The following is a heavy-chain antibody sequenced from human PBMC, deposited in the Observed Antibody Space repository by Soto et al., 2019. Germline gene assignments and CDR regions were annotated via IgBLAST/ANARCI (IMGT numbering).Heavy chain of an antibody. CDR2: IYYSGST. D-gene: IGHD2-2*01. CDR3: ARVRSSTYYYYYYMDV. J-gene: IGHJ6*03. CDR1: GGSVSSGGYY. Sequence: QVQLQESGPGLVKPSQTLSLTCTVSGGSVSSGGYYWSWIRQHPGKGLEWIGYIYYSGSTYYNPSLKSRVTKSLDTSKNQFSLKLSSVTAADTAVYYCARVRSSTYYYYYYMDVWGKGTTVTVSS. V-gene: IGHV4-31*03.